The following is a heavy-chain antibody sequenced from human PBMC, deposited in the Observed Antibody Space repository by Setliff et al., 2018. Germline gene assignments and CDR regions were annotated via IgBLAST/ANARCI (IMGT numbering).Heavy chain of an antibody. Sequence: PSETLSLTCTVSGGSISTYYGSWIRQPPGKGLEWIGYVYYSGIANYSPSLKSRLTISVDTSKNQFSLKLRSVNAAAPAVYYCARGGTFRYFDYWGQGTPVTVSS. J-gene: IGHJ4*02. V-gene: IGHV4-59*01. CDR2: VYYSGIA. D-gene: IGHD5-12*01. CDR3: ARGGTFRYFDY. CDR1: GGSISTYY.